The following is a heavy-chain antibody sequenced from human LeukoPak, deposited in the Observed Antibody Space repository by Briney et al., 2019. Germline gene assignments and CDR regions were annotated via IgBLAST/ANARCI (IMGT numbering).Heavy chain of an antibody. CDR3: ARARSYYDSCAFDI. Sequence: SETLSLTCSVSGGSISSYYWSWIRQPAGKGLEWIGRIYTSGSTNYNPSLKSRVTMSVDTSKNQFSLKLSSVTAADTAVYYCARARSYYDSCAFDIWGQGTMVTVSS. J-gene: IGHJ3*02. V-gene: IGHV4-4*07. CDR1: GGSISSYY. CDR2: IYTSGST. D-gene: IGHD3-22*01.